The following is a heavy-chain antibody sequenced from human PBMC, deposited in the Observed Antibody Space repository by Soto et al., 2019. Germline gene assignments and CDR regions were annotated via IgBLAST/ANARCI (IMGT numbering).Heavy chain of an antibody. Sequence: QVQLVESGGGVVQPGRSLRLSCAASGFTFSSYAMHWVRQAPGKGLEWVAVISYDGSNKYYADSVKGRFTISRDNSKNTLYLQMNSLRAEDTAVYYCARGGGYSSSWYEDYYYGMGVWGQGTTVTVSS. V-gene: IGHV3-30-3*01. D-gene: IGHD6-13*01. CDR3: ARGGGYSSSWYEDYYYGMGV. CDR1: GFTFSSYA. CDR2: ISYDGSNK. J-gene: IGHJ6*02.